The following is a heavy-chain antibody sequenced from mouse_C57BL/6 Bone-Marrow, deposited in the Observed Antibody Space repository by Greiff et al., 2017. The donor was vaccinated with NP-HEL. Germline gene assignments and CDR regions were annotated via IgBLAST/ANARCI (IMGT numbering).Heavy chain of an antibody. CDR3: ARDYYGSSYGYIDV. CDR2: ISNGGGST. D-gene: IGHD1-1*01. Sequence: DVKLVESGGGLVQPGGSLKLSCAASGFTFSDYYMYWVRQTPEKRLEWVAYISNGGGSTYYPDTVKGRFTISRDNAKNTLYLQMSRLKSEDTAMYYCARDYYGSSYGYIDVWGTGTTVTVSS. CDR1: GFTFSDYY. V-gene: IGHV5-12*01. J-gene: IGHJ1*03.